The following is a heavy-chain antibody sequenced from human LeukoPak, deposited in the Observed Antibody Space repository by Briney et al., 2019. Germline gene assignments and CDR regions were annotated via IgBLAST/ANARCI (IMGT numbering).Heavy chain of an antibody. J-gene: IGHJ5*02. V-gene: IGHV3-66*01. CDR3: ARDPGAAAGNLWS. Sequence: GSLRLSCVAFGLTFSNNYMTWVPQAPGKGLDWVSLIFSGGGTYYADSVKGRFTISRDSSKNTLYLQMNSLRAEDTALYYCARDPGAAAGNLWSWGQGTLVTVSS. CDR2: IFSGGGT. CDR1: GLTFSNNY. D-gene: IGHD6-25*01.